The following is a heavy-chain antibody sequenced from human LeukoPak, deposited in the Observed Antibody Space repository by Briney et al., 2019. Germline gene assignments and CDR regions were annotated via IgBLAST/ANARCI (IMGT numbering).Heavy chain of an antibody. Sequence: NSSETLSLTCTVSGGSISSGGYYWSWIRQHPGKGLEWIGYIYYSGSTYYNPSLKSRVTISVDTSKNQFSLKLSSVTAADTVVYYCARVNYYGSGSRYYYYGMDVWGQGTTVTVSS. CDR2: IYYSGST. CDR3: ARVNYYGSGSRYYYYGMDV. J-gene: IGHJ6*02. V-gene: IGHV4-31*03. D-gene: IGHD3-10*01. CDR1: GGSISSGGYY.